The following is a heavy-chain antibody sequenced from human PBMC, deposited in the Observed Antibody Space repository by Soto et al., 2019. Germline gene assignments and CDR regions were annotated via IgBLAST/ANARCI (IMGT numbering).Heavy chain of an antibody. D-gene: IGHD2-2*01. CDR3: ASQGITRRGGGRFAP. V-gene: IGHV4-39*01. Sequence: QVQLQESGPGLVKPSETLSLTCFVSGGSTTSSSHYWAWIRQPPGKGLEWIGSIYYSGTTFYNVSLKSRVSISEDTSKSQFSVMLTSMTAADTAVYYCASQGITRRGGGRFAPWGQGTLVTVSS. CDR1: GGSTTSSSHY. J-gene: IGHJ5*02. CDR2: IYYSGTT.